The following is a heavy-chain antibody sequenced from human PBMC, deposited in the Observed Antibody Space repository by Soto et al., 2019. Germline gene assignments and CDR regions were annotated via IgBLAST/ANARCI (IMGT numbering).Heavy chain of an antibody. CDR2: IYYSGST. Sequence: PSETLSLTCTVSGGSVSSGSYYWSWIRQPPGKGLEWIGYIYYSGSTNYNPSLKSRVTISVDTSKNQFSLKLSSVTAADTAVYYCARGPNYGDYEKYYYYYMDVWGKGTTVTVSS. J-gene: IGHJ6*03. CDR3: ARGPNYGDYEKYYYYYMDV. D-gene: IGHD4-17*01. V-gene: IGHV4-61*01. CDR1: GGSVSSGSYY.